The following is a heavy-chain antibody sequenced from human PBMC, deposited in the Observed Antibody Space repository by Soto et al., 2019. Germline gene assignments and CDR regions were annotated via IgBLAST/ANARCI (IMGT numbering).Heavy chain of an antibody. CDR2: IYDTGISGYTPST. V-gene: IGHV4-59*01. CDR1: GGSITSSY. Sequence: LSLTCTVSGGSITSSYWSWIRRPPGKGLEWIAYIYDTGISGYTPSTSYNPSLKGRVTMSVDTSKSQFSLKLTSVTAADTAVYYCARGEDAFFYYGLDVWGQGITVTVSS. J-gene: IGHJ6*02. CDR3: ARGEDAFFYYGLDV.